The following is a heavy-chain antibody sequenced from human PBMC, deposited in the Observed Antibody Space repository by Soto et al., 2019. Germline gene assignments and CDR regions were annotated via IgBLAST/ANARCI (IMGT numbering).Heavy chain of an antibody. CDR2: IYFTGST. J-gene: IGHJ5*02. CDR1: GGAVSSGTYY. V-gene: IGHV4-61*01. CDR3: TRGPPRVQWFDP. Sequence: GTLSLTFTVSGGAVSSGTYYWSWIRQPPGKGLEWIGHIYFTGSTNYNPSLKSRVTMLLDTSRNQFSLKLSSVTAADTAVYYCTRGPPRVQWFDPWGLGTLVTVSS.